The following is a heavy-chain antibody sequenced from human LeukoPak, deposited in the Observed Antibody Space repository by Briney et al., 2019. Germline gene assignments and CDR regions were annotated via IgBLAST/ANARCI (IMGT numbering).Heavy chain of an antibody. D-gene: IGHD6-19*01. CDR1: GYTFTSYD. J-gene: IGHJ5*02. Sequence: GASVKVSCKASGYTFTSYDINWVRQATGQGLEWMGWMNPNSGNTGYAQKFQGRVTMTRNTSISTAYMELSSLRSEDTAVYYCARDHSSGWYIWFDPWGQGTLATVSS. CDR2: MNPNSGNT. CDR3: ARDHSSGWYIWFDP. V-gene: IGHV1-8*01.